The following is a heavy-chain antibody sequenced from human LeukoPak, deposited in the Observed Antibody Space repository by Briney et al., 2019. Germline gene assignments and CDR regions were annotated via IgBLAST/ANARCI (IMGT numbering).Heavy chain of an antibody. Sequence: PGGSLRLSCAASGFTFSSYSMNWVRQAPGKGLEWVSYISSSSSTIYYADSVKGRFTISRDNAKNSLYLQMNSLRAEDTAVYCCFSQWLVPSYYYGMDVWGQGTTVTVSS. CDR3: FSQWLVPSYYYGMDV. D-gene: IGHD6-19*01. CDR1: GFTFSSYS. CDR2: ISSSSSTI. J-gene: IGHJ6*02. V-gene: IGHV3-48*01.